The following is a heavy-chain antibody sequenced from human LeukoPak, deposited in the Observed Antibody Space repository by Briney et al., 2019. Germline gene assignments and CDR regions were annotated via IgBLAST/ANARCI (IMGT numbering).Heavy chain of an antibody. CDR2: IYTSGST. CDR3: ARLHYYGSGSYPMTGNWFDP. D-gene: IGHD3-10*01. CDR1: GGSISTYY. J-gene: IGHJ5*02. V-gene: IGHV4-4*07. Sequence: ASETLSLTCTVSGGSISTYYWSWIRQPAGKGLEWIGRIYTSGSTNYNPSLKSRVTMSVDTSKKQFSLNLSSVTAADTAVYYCARLHYYGSGSYPMTGNWFDPWGQGTLVTVSS.